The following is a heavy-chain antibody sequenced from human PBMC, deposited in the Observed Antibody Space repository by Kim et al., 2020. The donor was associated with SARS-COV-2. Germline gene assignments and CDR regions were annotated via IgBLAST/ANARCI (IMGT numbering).Heavy chain of an antibody. CDR3: ARDQLDSSGYYPDAFDI. D-gene: IGHD3-22*01. CDR1: GYTFTSYG. V-gene: IGHV1-18*01. J-gene: IGHJ3*02. Sequence: ASVKVSCKASGYTFTSYGISWVRQAPGQGLEWMGWISAYNGNTNYAQKLQGRVTMTTDTSTSTAYMELRSLRSDDTAVYYCARDQLDSSGYYPDAFDIWGQGTMVTVSS. CDR2: ISAYNGNT.